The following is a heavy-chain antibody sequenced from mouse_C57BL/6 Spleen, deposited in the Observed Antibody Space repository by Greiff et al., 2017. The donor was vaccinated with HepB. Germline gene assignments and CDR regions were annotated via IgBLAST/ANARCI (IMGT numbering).Heavy chain of an antibody. Sequence: EVQLVESGGGLVKPGGSLKLSCAASGFTFSDYGMHWVRQAPEKGLEWVAYISSGSSTIYYADTVKGRFTISRDNAKNTLFLQMTSLRSEDTAMYYCAREDYPFAYWGQGTLVTVSA. D-gene: IGHD2-4*01. CDR1: GFTFSDYG. J-gene: IGHJ3*01. CDR2: ISSGSSTI. CDR3: AREDYPFAY. V-gene: IGHV5-17*01.